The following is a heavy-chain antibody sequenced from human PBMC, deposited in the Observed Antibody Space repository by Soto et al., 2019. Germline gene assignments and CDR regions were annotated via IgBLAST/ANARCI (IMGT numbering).Heavy chain of an antibody. CDR3: AKDSGYSYGYDAFDI. J-gene: IGHJ3*02. Sequence: EVPLLESGGGLVQPGGSLRLSCAASGFTFSSYAMSWVRQAPGKGLEWVSAISGSGVSTYYADSVKGRFTISRDNSKNTLYLQMSSLRAEDTAVFYCAKDSGYSYGYDAFDIWGQGTMVTVSS. D-gene: IGHD5-18*01. V-gene: IGHV3-23*01. CDR2: ISGSGVST. CDR1: GFTFSSYA.